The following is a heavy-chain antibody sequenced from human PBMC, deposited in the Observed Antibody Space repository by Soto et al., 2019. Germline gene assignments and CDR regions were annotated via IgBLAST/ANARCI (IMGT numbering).Heavy chain of an antibody. V-gene: IGHV4-30-4*01. CDR2: IYYSGST. D-gene: IGHD2-15*01. CDR3: ARDRRLVASGVDY. J-gene: IGHJ4*02. CDR1: GGSISSGDYY. Sequence: QVQLQESGPGLVKPSQTLSLTCTVSGGSISSGDYYWSWIRQPPGMGLEWIVYIYYSGSTYSNPSLKSRVTISVATSKYPFSLKLSSVTAADTAVYDCARDRRLVASGVDYWGQGTLVTVSS.